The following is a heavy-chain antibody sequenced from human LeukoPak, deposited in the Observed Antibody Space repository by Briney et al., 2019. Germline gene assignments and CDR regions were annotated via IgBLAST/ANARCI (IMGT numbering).Heavy chain of an antibody. J-gene: IGHJ4*02. V-gene: IGHV3-66*01. CDR1: GINVSSNY. CDR3: ARDPFYEGFDSGLDYGQDGG. D-gene: IGHD3-16*01. Sequence: GGSLRLSCAASGINVSSNYMSWVRQAPGKGLEWVSIIYSGGRTHYADSVRGRFTISRDNANNSLHLQMNSLSAEDTAVYYCARDPFYEGFDSGLDYGQDGGWGQGTLVTVSS. CDR2: IYSGGRT.